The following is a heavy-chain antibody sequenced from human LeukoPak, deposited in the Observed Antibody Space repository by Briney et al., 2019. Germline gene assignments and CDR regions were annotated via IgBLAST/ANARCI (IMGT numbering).Heavy chain of an antibody. J-gene: IGHJ4*02. CDR3: GKGNEIDY. V-gene: IGHV3-48*03. Sequence: GGSLRLSYAASGFTFSSYEMNWVRQAPGKGLEWVSYISSSGSTIYYADSVRGRFTVSRDNSKNTLYLQMNSLRPEDTAVYYCGKGNEIDYWGPGTLVTVSS. D-gene: IGHD1-1*01. CDR1: GFTFSSYE. CDR2: ISSSGSTI.